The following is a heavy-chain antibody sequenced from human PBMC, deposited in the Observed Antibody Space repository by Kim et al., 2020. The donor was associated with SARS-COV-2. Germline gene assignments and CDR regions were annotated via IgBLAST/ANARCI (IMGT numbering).Heavy chain of an antibody. D-gene: IGHD6-19*01. CDR1: GFTFDDYA. Sequence: GGSLRLSCAASGFTFDDYAMHWVRQAPGKGLEWVSGISWNSGSIGYADSVKGRFTISRDNAKNSLYLQMNSLRAEDTALYYCAKVGSYSSGWYYYFDYWGQGTLVTVSS. CDR3: AKVGSYSSGWYYYFDY. V-gene: IGHV3-9*01. CDR2: ISWNSGSI. J-gene: IGHJ4*02.